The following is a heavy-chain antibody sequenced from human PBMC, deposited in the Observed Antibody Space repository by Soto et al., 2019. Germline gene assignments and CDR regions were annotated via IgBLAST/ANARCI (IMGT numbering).Heavy chain of an antibody. V-gene: IGHV4-59*01. CDR3: ARGGRGESYYYDSSGYYYY. CDR1: GGSISSYY. CDR2: IYYSGST. D-gene: IGHD3-22*01. J-gene: IGHJ4*02. Sequence: SETLSLTCTVSGGSISSYYWSWIRQSPGKGLEWIGYIYYSGSTNYNPSLKSRVTISVDTSKNQFSLKLSSVTAADTAVYYCARGGRGESYYYDSSGYYYYWGQGTLVTVSS.